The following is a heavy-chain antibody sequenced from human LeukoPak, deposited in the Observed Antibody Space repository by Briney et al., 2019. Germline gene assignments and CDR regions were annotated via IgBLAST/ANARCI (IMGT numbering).Heavy chain of an antibody. J-gene: IGHJ4*02. D-gene: IGHD3-3*01. CDR2: IYYSGST. CDR3: ARDKSGVFDY. Sequence: SETLSLTCTVSGGSISSYYWSWIRQPPGKGLEWIGYIYYSGSTNYSPSLKSRVTISVDTSKNQFSLKLSSVTAAGTAVYYCARDKSGVFDYWGQGTLVTVSS. CDR1: GGSISSYY. V-gene: IGHV4-59*01.